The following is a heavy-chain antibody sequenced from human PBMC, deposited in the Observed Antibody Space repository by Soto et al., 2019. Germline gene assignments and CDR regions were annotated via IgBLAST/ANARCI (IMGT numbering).Heavy chain of an antibody. V-gene: IGHV1-18*01. D-gene: IGHD2-21*02. J-gene: IGHJ3*02. CDR1: GYTFSTYG. CDR2: ISAYDGDT. CDR3: VRDLEYCGGHCYEDVFDI. Sequence: QVQLVQSGAEVKKPGASVKVSYKASGYTFSTYGVSWVRQAPGQGLEWMGWISAYDGDTNYAQKLRGRVTMTTDTSTSTAYMELRSLRSDDTAVYYCVRDLEYCGGHCYEDVFDIWGQGTVVTVSS.